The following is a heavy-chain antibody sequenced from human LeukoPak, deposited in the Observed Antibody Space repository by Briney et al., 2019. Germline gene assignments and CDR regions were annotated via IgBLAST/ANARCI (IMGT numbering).Heavy chain of an antibody. CDR2: INSGSSPV. Sequence: GGSLRLSCGASGFNFSSFHVNWLRQAPGKGLEGISYINSGSSPVYYADSVKGRFTISRDNAKNSLYLQMNSLRVEDTAVYYCARELGYCTTASCRGDYYYFYMDVWGKGTTVTVSS. D-gene: IGHD2-2*03. V-gene: IGHV3-48*04. J-gene: IGHJ6*03. CDR1: GFNFSSFH. CDR3: ARELGYCTTASCRGDYYYFYMDV.